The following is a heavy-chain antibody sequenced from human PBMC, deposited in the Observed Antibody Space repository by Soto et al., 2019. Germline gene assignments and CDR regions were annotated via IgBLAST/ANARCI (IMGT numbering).Heavy chain of an antibody. Sequence: QITLNEYGPTQVKPRQTLTLTCTVSGFSLTTSGVGVGWIRQLPGKAPEWLALIYWDDDKRYSPSLKSRLTITKDTSKNQVVLTMADLDPEDTSTYYCAHRVLRTVFGLVTTTAIYFDFCGQGTPVAVSS. CDR1: GFSLTTSGVG. CDR2: IYWDDDK. V-gene: IGHV2-5*02. J-gene: IGHJ4*02. CDR3: AHRVLRTVFGLVTTTAIYFDF. D-gene: IGHD3-3*01.